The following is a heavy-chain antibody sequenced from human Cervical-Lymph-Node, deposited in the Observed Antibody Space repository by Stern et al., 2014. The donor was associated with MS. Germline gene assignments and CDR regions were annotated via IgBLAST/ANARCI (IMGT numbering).Heavy chain of an antibody. Sequence: QVQLVQSGAEVKKPGASVKISCKASGYTFTNYYMHWVRQAPGQGLEWMGIINTSGDSTIDAQKFEGRVPMNRDTSTSTVNMELSSLTSGDTAVYYCARLRGYNVLTGYLDYWGQGTLVTVSS. CDR3: ARLRGYNVLTGYLDY. D-gene: IGHD3-9*01. J-gene: IGHJ4*02. V-gene: IGHV1-46*01. CDR1: GYTFTNYY. CDR2: INTSGDST.